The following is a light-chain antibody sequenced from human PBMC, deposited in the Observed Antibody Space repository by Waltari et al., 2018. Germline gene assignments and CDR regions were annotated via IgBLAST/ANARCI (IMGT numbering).Light chain of an antibody. J-gene: IGKJ1*01. CDR1: QSILDTSKNKKH. Sequence: DIVMTQSPGSLPVSLGERATINCRSSQSILDTSKNKKHLAWYQQKPGQPLKLLIYWASTRESGVPDRFSGGGSGTEFTLTISSMQAEDAAVYYCQQYYESPLTFGQGTKVEIE. CDR2: WAS. CDR3: QQYYESPLT. V-gene: IGKV4-1*01.